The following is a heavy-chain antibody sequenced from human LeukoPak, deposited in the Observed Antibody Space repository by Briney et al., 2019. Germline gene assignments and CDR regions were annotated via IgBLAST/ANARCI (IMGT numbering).Heavy chain of an antibody. CDR1: GGSISSGSYY. CDR3: ARVYYSSSYDYWYFDL. Sequence: PSETLSLTCTVSGGSISSGSYYWSWIRQPAGKGLEWIGRIYTSGSTNYNPSLKSRVTISVDTSKNQFSLKLSSVTAADTAVYYCARVYYSSSYDYWYFDLWGRGTLVTVSS. J-gene: IGHJ2*01. CDR2: IYTSGST. D-gene: IGHD6-13*01. V-gene: IGHV4-61*02.